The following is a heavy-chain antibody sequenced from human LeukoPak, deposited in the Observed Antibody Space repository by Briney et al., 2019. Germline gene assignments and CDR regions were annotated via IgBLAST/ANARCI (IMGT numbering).Heavy chain of an antibody. CDR2: IYYSGST. J-gene: IGHJ3*02. D-gene: IGHD3-22*01. CDR1: GGSISSYY. Sequence: SETLSLTCTVSGGSISSYYWSWIRQPPGKGLEWIGYIYYSGSTNYNPSLKSRVTISVDISKNQFSLQLNSVTAADTAVYYCARETATYYYDSRGYYRQIEVFDIWGQGTPVIVSS. V-gene: IGHV4-59*01. CDR3: ARETATYYYDSRGYYRQIEVFDI.